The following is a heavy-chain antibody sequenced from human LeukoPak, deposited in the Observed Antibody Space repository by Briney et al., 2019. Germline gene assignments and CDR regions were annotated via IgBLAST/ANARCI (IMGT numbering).Heavy chain of an antibody. J-gene: IGHJ4*02. CDR2: ISYDGSNK. CDR1: GFIFSSYD. CDR3: AKDPYGSGSYPSY. D-gene: IGHD3-10*01. Sequence: GGSLRLSCAVSGFIFSSYDMHWVRQAPGKGLEWVAVISYDGSNKYYADSVKGRFTTSRDNSKNTLYLQMNSLRAEDTAIYYCAKDPYGSGSYPSYWGQGTLVTVSS. V-gene: IGHV3-30*18.